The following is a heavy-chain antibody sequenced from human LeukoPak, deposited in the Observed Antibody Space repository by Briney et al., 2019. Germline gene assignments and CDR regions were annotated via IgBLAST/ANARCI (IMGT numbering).Heavy chain of an antibody. CDR1: GGSISSSIHY. V-gene: IGHV4-39*07. J-gene: IGHJ4*02. CDR2: IYYNGNS. D-gene: IGHD4-11*01. Sequence: SETLSLTCTVSGGSISSSIHYWGWIRQPPGKGLEWIGSIYYNGNSYYKQSLKSRVTISLDTSKNQLSLILNSVTAADTAVYYCAKDKTSLQYAYYFDYWGQGTLVTVSS. CDR3: AKDKTSLQYAYYFDY.